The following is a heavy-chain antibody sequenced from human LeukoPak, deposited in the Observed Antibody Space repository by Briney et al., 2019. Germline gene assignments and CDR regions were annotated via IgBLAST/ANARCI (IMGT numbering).Heavy chain of an antibody. D-gene: IGHD3-10*01. Sequence: SETLSLSCTVSGGSINSCGYYCSWIRQHPGKGLEWTGYISYSWSTYYNPSLKSRDTISLDTSKNQFSLMLSSVSTADTAVYFCTVGPHHYFDSWGQGTLVTVSS. CDR2: ISYSWST. V-gene: IGHV4-31*03. J-gene: IGHJ4*02. CDR1: GGSINSCGYY. CDR3: TVGPHHYFDS.